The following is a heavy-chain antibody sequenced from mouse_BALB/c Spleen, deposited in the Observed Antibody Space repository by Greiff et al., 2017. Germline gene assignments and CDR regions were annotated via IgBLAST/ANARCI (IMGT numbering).Heavy chain of an antibody. CDR3: ARGTMITTDGYAMDC. D-gene: IGHD2-4*01. CDR1: GYTFTDYA. V-gene: IGHV1S137*01. Sequence: QVHVKQSGAELVRPGVSVKISCKGSGYTFTDYAMHWVKQSHAKSLEWIGVISTYYGDASYNQKFKGKATMTVDKSSSTAYMELARLTSEDSAIYYCARGTMITTDGYAMDCWGQGTSVTVSS. CDR2: ISTYYGDA. J-gene: IGHJ4*01.